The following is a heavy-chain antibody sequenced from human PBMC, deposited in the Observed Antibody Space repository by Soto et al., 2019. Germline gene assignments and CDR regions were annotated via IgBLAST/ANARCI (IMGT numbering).Heavy chain of an antibody. CDR2: IYHSGST. V-gene: IGHV4-4*02. Sequence: SGRMSLRCASCGGCMYSSNLCGSVRKPPGKGLEWIGEIYHSGSTNYNPSLKSRVTISVDKSKNQFSLKLSSVTAADTAVYYCARSFYSYGLFDYWGQGTLVTVSS. J-gene: IGHJ4*02. CDR3: ARSFYSYGLFDY. CDR1: GGCMYSSNL. D-gene: IGHD5-18*01.